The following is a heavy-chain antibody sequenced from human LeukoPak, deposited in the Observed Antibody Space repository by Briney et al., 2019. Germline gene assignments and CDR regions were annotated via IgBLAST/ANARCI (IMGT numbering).Heavy chain of an antibody. D-gene: IGHD6-13*01. V-gene: IGHV1-2*02. CDR1: GYTFTGYY. CDR2: INPNSGGT. CDR3: ARDVEAAAGTKLDY. Sequence: ASVKVSCKASGYTFTGYYMHWVRQAPGQGLEWMGWINPNSGGTNYAQKFQGRVTTTRDTSISTAYMELSRLRSDDTAVYYCARDVEAAAGTKLDYWGQGTLVTVSS. J-gene: IGHJ4*02.